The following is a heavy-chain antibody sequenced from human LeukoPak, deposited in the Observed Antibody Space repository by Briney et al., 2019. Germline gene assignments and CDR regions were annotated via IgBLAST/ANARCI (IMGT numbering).Heavy chain of an antibody. CDR2: IYTSGST. V-gene: IGHV4-4*07. Sequence: SETLSLTCTVSGGSISSYYWSWIRQPAGKGLEWIGRIYTSGSTNYNPSLKSRVTMSVDTPKNQFSLKLSSVTAADTAVYYCAREGEYSSSSGAYYFDSWGQGTLVTVSS. CDR1: GGSISSYY. J-gene: IGHJ4*02. D-gene: IGHD6-6*01. CDR3: AREGEYSSSSGAYYFDS.